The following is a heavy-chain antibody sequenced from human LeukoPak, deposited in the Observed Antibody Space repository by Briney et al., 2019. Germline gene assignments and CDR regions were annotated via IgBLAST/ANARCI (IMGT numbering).Heavy chain of an antibody. CDR3: ARGYCSGGSCYSNDYYYLDV. V-gene: IGHV3-53*01. D-gene: IGHD2-15*01. CDR2: IYSGGTT. Sequence: PGGSLRLSCAASGFTVSSYYMSWLRQAPGKGLEWVSIIYSGGTTYYTDSVKGRFTISRGISENTVYLQMNSLRVEDAAVYYCARGYCSGGSCYSNDYYYLDVWGKGTTVTVS. J-gene: IGHJ6*03. CDR1: GFTVSSYY.